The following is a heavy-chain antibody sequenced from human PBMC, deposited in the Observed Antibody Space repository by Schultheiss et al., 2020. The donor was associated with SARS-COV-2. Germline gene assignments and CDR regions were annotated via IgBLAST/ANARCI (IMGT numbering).Heavy chain of an antibody. CDR1: GYTFTSYG. V-gene: IGHV1-18*01. D-gene: IGHD2-15*01. CDR3: ARQAAATRGSFDY. CDR2: ISAYNGNT. J-gene: IGHJ4*03. Sequence: ASVKVSCKASGYTFTSYGISWVRQAPGQGLEWMGWISAYNGNTNYAQKFQGRVTMTRNTSISTAYMELSSLRSEDTAVYYCARQAAATRGSFDYWGQGTTVTVSS.